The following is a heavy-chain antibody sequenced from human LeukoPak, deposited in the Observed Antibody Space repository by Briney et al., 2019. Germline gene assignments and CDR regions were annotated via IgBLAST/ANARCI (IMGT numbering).Heavy chain of an antibody. D-gene: IGHD2-15*01. CDR1: GYTFTSYD. V-gene: IGHV1-8*01. J-gene: IGHJ5*02. Sequence: ASVWVSCKASGYTFTSYDINWVRQATGQGLEWMGWMNPNSSNTGYAQKFQGRVTMAKNTSISTAYMELSSLRSEDTAVYYCARDLVVVDANHWFDPWGQGTLVTVSS. CDR2: MNPNSSNT. CDR3: ARDLVVVDANHWFDP.